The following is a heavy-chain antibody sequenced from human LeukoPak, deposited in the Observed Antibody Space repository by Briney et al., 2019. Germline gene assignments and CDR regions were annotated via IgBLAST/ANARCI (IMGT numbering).Heavy chain of an antibody. CDR1: GFTFDDYA. J-gene: IGHJ3*02. V-gene: IGHV3-9*01. CDR3: VVGATTDDDAFDI. D-gene: IGHD1-26*01. CDR2: ISWNSGSI. Sequence: GGSLRLSCAASGFTFDDYAMHWVRQAPGKGLEWVSGISWNSGSIGYADSVKGRFTISRDNSKNTLYLQMNSLRAEDTAVYYCVVGATTDDDAFDIWGQGTMVTVSS.